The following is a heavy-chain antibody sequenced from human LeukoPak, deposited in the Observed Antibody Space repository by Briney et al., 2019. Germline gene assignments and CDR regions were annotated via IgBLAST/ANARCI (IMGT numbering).Heavy chain of an antibody. CDR2: ISAYNGNT. CDR3: ARGCSSTSCYGHNWFDP. J-gene: IGHJ5*02. Sequence: ASVKVSCKASGYTFTSYGISWVRQAPGQGLEWMGWISAYNGNTNYAQKLQGRVTMTTDTSTSTAYMELRSLRSDDTAVYYCARGCSSTSCYGHNWFDPWGQGTLVTASS. CDR1: GYTFTSYG. D-gene: IGHD2-2*01. V-gene: IGHV1-18*01.